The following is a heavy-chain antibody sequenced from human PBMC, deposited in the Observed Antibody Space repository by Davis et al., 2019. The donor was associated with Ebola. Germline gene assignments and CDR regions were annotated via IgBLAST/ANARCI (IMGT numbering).Heavy chain of an antibody. Sequence: GGSLRLSCAASGFTFSSYAMHWVRQAPGKGLEWVAVISYDGSNKYYADSVKGRFTISRDNSKNTLYLQMNSLRAEDTAVYYCARDGTTIFGVVFSHYFDYWGQGTLVTVSS. D-gene: IGHD3-3*01. CDR2: ISYDGSNK. J-gene: IGHJ4*02. CDR1: GFTFSSYA. CDR3: ARDGTTIFGVVFSHYFDY. V-gene: IGHV3-30-3*01.